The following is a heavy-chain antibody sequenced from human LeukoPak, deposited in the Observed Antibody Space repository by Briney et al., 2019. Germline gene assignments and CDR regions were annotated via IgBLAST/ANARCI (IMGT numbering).Heavy chain of an antibody. Sequence: ASVKVSCKASGYTFTGYYMHWVRQAPGQGLEWMGWIRPNSGGTHYAQNFQGRVIMTRDTARSTAYMELSSLRPDDTAKYYCARASSRPFDYWGQGTLVTVSS. CDR3: ARASSRPFDY. V-gene: IGHV1-2*02. CDR1: GYTFTGYY. D-gene: IGHD6-13*01. CDR2: IRPNSGGT. J-gene: IGHJ4*02.